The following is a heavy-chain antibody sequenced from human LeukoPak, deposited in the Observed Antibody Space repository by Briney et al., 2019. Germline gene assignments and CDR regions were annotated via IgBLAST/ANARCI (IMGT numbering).Heavy chain of an antibody. V-gene: IGHV3-23*01. D-gene: IGHD3-22*01. J-gene: IGHJ4*01. CDR1: GFTFSIHA. Sequence: GGSLRLSCAASGFTFSIHAMSWVRQAPGKGLEWVSTISGSGGSTNYADSVKSRFTISRDNSKNTLYLQMNSLRAEDTAVYYCAKDYYDSRNYFDYWGQGTLVTVSS. CDR2: ISGSGGST. CDR3: AKDYYDSRNYFDY.